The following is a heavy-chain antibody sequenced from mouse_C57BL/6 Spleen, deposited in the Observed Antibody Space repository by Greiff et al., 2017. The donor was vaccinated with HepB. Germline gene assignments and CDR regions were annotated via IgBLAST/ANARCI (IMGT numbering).Heavy chain of an antibody. CDR2: ISYDGSN. CDR1: GYSITSGYY. Sequence: EVQLQESGPGLVKPSQSLSLTCSVTGYSITSGYYWNWIRQFPGNKLEWMGYISYDGSNNYNPSLKNRISITRDTSKNQFFLKLNSVTTEDTATYYCARENYSKGAYWGQGTLVTVSA. CDR3: ARENYSKGAY. D-gene: IGHD2-5*01. J-gene: IGHJ3*01. V-gene: IGHV3-6*01.